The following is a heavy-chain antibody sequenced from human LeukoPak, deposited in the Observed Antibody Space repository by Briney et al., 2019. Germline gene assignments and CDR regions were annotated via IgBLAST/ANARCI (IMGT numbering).Heavy chain of an antibody. CDR2: ISGGGGST. CDR3: ASGASGDFIFDY. V-gene: IGHV3-23*01. D-gene: IGHD2-21*02. J-gene: IGHJ4*02. CDR1: GFTFTNYA. Sequence: RSGGSLRLSCAASGFTFTNYAMSWVRQAPGKGLEWVSGISGGGGSTYYADSVKGRFTISRDNSKNTLYLQMNSLRAEDTAVYYCASGASGDFIFDYWGQRTLVTVSS.